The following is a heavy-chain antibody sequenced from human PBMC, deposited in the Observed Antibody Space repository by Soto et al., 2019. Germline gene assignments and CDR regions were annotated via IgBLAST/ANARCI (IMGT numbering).Heavy chain of an antibody. CDR3: ARSYSRSIHAFDV. J-gene: IGHJ3*01. V-gene: IGHV4-31*03. Sequence: QVKLQESGPGLVRPSETLSVTCTVSGAPISIGFYYWSWFRQHPGRGLEWIGHISDSGNISCNPSLKSRVTIREDSSKNQFSLRLTSVTAADTAVYSCARSYSRSIHAFDVWGQGTVVSVSS. CDR2: ISDSGNI. D-gene: IGHD1-26*01. CDR1: GAPISIGFYY.